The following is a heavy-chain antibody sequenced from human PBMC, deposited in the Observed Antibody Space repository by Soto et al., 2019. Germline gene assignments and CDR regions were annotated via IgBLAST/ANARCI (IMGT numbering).Heavy chain of an antibody. CDR2: ISWNSGSI. Sequence: GGSLRLSCAASGFTFGDYAMHWVRQPPGKGLEWVSGISWNSGSILYADSVKGRFTISRDNAKNSLYLQMDSLRTEDTAFHYCVQKGVSGSFDFWGPGILVTVSS. CDR1: GFTFGDYA. V-gene: IGHV3-9*01. CDR3: VQKGVSGSFDF. D-gene: IGHD3-10*01. J-gene: IGHJ4*02.